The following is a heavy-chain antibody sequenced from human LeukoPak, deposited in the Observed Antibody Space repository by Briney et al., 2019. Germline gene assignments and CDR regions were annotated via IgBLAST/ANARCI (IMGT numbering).Heavy chain of an antibody. CDR2: IRYDGSNK. CDR3: SLWFGESSY. CDR1: GFTFSSYS. V-gene: IGHV3-30*02. Sequence: GGSLRLSCAASGFTFSSYSMNWVRQAPGKGLEWVAFIRYDGSNKYYADSVKGRFTISRDNSKNTLYLQMNSLRAEDTAVYYCSLWFGESSYWGQGTLVTVSS. J-gene: IGHJ4*02. D-gene: IGHD3-10*01.